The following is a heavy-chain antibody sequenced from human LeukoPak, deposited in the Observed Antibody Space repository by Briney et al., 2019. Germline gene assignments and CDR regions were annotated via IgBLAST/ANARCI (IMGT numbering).Heavy chain of an antibody. Sequence: ASVKVSCKASGGTVSSYAISWVRQAPGQGLEWMGGIIPIFGTANYAQKFQGRVTLTADESTSTAYVELSSLRSEDTAVYYCGRASDGYGSGWVSYYYMNVWGKGTTVTVSS. V-gene: IGHV1-69*13. CDR2: IIPIFGTA. D-gene: IGHD6-19*01. J-gene: IGHJ6*03. CDR1: GGTVSSYA. CDR3: GRASDGYGSGWVSYYYMNV.